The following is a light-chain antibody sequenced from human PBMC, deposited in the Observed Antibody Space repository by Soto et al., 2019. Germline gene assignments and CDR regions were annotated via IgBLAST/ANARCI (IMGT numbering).Light chain of an antibody. V-gene: IGLV2-18*02. Sequence: QSVLTQPPSVSGSPGQSVTISCTGTSSDVGGYNRVSWYRQPPGTAPKLMIYEVSSRPSGVPDRFSGSKSGNTASLTISGLQAEDAADYYCSSYTSSSTYVFGTGTKVTVL. CDR2: EVS. CDR1: SSDVGGYNR. J-gene: IGLJ1*01. CDR3: SSYTSSSTYV.